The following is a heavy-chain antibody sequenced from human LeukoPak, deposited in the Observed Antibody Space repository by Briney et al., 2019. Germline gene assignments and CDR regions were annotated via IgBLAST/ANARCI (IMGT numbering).Heavy chain of an antibody. V-gene: IGHV1-2*02. CDR2: INPNSGGT. D-gene: IGHD1-26*01. Sequence: ASVKVSCKAAGYTFTSYGISWVRQAPGQGREWMGWINPNSGGTIYAQKFQGRVTMTRDTSISTAYMELSRLISDDTAVYFCARGVGSSWFDPWGQGTLVTVSS. J-gene: IGHJ5*02. CDR3: ARGVGSSWFDP. CDR1: GYTFTSYG.